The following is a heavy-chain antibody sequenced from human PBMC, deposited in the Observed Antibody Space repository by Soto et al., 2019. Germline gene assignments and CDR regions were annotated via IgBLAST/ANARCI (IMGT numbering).Heavy chain of an antibody. V-gene: IGHV1-69*06. CDR1: GGTFSSYA. J-gene: IGHJ3*02. CDR3: ARGPAPEVGAFDI. D-gene: IGHD1-26*01. Sequence: SVKVSCKASGGTFSSYAISWVRQAPGQGLEWMGGIIPIFGTANYAQKFQGRVTITADKSTSTAYMELSSLRSEDTAVYYCARGPAPEVGAFDIWGQGTMVTVSS. CDR2: IIPIFGTA.